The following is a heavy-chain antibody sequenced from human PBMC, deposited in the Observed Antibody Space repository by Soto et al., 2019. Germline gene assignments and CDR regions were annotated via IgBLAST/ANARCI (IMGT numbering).Heavy chain of an antibody. CDR2: ISYDGSNK. CDR3: AKDNSLDSSGYYWPYYYYYGMDV. CDR1: GFTFSSYG. J-gene: IGHJ6*02. Sequence: PGGSLRLSCAASGFTFSSYGMHWVRQAPGKGLEWVAVISYDGSNKYYADSVKGRFTISRDNSKDTLYLQMNSLRAEDTAVYYCAKDNSLDSSGYYWPYYYYYGMDVWGQGTTVNVSS. V-gene: IGHV3-30*18. D-gene: IGHD3-22*01.